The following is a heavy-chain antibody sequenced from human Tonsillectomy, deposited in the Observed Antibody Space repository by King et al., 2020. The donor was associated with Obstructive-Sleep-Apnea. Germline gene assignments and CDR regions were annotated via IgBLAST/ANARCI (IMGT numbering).Heavy chain of an antibody. CDR3: ARDLRVPTRFSSGDAYYYYGLEV. CDR2: IYPNGST. V-gene: IGHV4-31*03. Sequence: VQLQESGPGLVKPSQTLSLTCTVSGGSITSVGYYWNWIRQHPGKGLEWIGYIYPNGSTHYNPSLKSRVNISIDTSKSQFSLKLSSVTATDTAIYYCARDLRVPTRFSSGDAYYYYGLEVWGLGTTVTVSS. CDR1: GGSITSVGYY. D-gene: IGHD3-3*01. J-gene: IGHJ6*02.